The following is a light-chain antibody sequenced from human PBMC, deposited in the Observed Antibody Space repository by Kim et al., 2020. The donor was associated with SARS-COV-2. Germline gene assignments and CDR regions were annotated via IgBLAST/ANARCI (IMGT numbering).Light chain of an antibody. J-gene: IGLJ2*01. CDR1: SLRSYY. Sequence: VALGQTVRITCQGDSLRSYYTTWYQQRPGQAPMLVIYGKNNRPSEIPDRFSGSSSGNTASLTITGAQAEDEADYYCGSRDTNHNVIFGGGTNLTVL. V-gene: IGLV3-19*01. CDR3: GSRDTNHNVI. CDR2: GKN.